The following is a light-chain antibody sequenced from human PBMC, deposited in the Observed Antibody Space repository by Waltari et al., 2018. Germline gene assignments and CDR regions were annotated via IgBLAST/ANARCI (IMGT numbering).Light chain of an antibody. V-gene: IGKV2-40*01. CDR2: GGS. CDR1: QSLLHTDGYDY. Sequence: DIVMTRTPLSLPVTPGEPASISCRSSQSLLHTDGYDYLDWYLQKPGQSPQLLIYGGSNRASGVPDRFSGSGSGTDFTLKISKVEAEDVGLYYCMQHKALPLTFGGGTKVEIK. J-gene: IGKJ4*01. CDR3: MQHKALPLT.